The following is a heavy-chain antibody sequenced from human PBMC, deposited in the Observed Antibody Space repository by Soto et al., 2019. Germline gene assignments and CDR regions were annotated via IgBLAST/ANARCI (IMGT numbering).Heavy chain of an antibody. Sequence: ASVKVSCKASGYTLTSYDINWVRQATGQGPEWMGWMNPKSGNTGYAQKFQGRITMTRNTSISTAYMELSSLRSDDTAVYYCARGLWQDNDIVVVVAAHWGQGTLVTVSS. CDR3: ARGLWQDNDIVVVVAAH. D-gene: IGHD2-15*01. CDR1: GYTLTSYD. V-gene: IGHV1-8*01. J-gene: IGHJ4*02. CDR2: MNPKSGNT.